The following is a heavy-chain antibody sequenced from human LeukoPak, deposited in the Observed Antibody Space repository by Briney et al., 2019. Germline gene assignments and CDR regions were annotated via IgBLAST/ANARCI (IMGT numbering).Heavy chain of an antibody. J-gene: IGHJ5*02. CDR2: INHSGST. V-gene: IGHV4-34*01. CDR1: GGSFSGYY. CDR3: ARHRGIRLGDLSFSTRFDP. Sequence: SETLSLTCAVYGGSFSGYYWSWIRQPPGKGLEWIGEINHSGSTNYNPSLKSRVTISVDTSKNQFSLKLTSVTAADTAVYYCARHRGIRLGDLSFSTRFDPWGQGTLVTVSS. D-gene: IGHD3-16*02.